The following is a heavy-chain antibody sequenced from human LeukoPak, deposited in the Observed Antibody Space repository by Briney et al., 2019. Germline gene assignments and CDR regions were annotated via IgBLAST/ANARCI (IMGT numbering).Heavy chain of an antibody. V-gene: IGHV3-48*03. Sequence: GGSLRLSCAASGFTFSTYDMNWVRQAPGKGLQWVSYISSSGSTIYYADSVKGRFTISRDNAKNTLFLHMNSLRAEDTAVYYCNVRWGPNSDYWGQGTLVTVSS. J-gene: IGHJ4*02. CDR3: NVRWGPNSDY. D-gene: IGHD7-27*01. CDR1: GFTFSTYD. CDR2: ISSSGSTI.